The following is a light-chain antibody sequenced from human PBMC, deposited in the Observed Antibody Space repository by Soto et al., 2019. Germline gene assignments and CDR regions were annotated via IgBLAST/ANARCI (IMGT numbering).Light chain of an antibody. V-gene: IGKV3-20*01. CDR1: QIVSSNY. J-gene: IGKJ1*01. CDR3: QQYGSSLPWT. Sequence: EIVWTQSPGTLSFSPGERATLSCRASQIVSSNYLAWYQQKPGQAPRLLISNASRRATGIPDRFSGSGSATDFTLTIAGLEPEDFAMYYCQQYGSSLPWTFGQGTKVDI. CDR2: NAS.